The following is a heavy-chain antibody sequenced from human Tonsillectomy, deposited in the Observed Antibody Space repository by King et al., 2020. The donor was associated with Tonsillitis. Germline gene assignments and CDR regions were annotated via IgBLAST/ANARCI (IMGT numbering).Heavy chain of an antibody. CDR1: GFTFDDYA. D-gene: IGHD3-22*01. Sequence: VQLVESGGGLVQPGRSLRLSCAASGFTFDDYAMHWVRQAPGKGLEWDSGISWNSGSIGYADSVKGRFTISRDNAKNSLYLQMNSLRAEDTALYYCAKDKSEGSGYYPNTGWNYYFDYWGQGTPVTVSS. CDR3: AKDKSEGSGYYPNTGWNYYFDY. V-gene: IGHV3-9*01. J-gene: IGHJ4*02. CDR2: ISWNSGSI.